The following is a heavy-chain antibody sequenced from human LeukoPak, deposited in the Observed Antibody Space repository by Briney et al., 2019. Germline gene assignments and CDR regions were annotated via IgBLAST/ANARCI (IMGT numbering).Heavy chain of an antibody. D-gene: IGHD6-13*01. Sequence: GGSLRLSCAASGFTFDDYGMSWVRQAPGKGLEWVSYISSSSSYTNYADSVKGRFTISRDNAKSSLYLQMNSLRAEDTAVYYCATGIAAAGTSLYFQHWGQGTLVTVSS. CDR3: ATGIAAAGTSLYFQH. V-gene: IGHV3-11*03. J-gene: IGHJ1*01. CDR1: GFTFDDYG. CDR2: ISSSSSYT.